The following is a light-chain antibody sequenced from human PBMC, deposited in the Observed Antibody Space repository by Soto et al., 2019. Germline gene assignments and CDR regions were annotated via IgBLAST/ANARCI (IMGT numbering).Light chain of an antibody. CDR1: SSDVGGYNY. J-gene: IGLJ1*01. V-gene: IGLV2-8*01. Sequence: HSALTQPPSASGYPGQSVTISCTGTSSDVGGYNYVSWYQQHPGKAPKLMIYEVSKRPSGVPDRFSGSKSGNTASLTVSGLHADDEADYYCSSYAGSNNSLYVFGTGTKLTVL. CDR3: SSYAGSNNSLYV. CDR2: EVS.